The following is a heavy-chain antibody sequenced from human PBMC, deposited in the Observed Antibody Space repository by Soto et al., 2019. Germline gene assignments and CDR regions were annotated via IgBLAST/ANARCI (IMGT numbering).Heavy chain of an antibody. CDR2: IWYDGSNK. D-gene: IGHD4-17*01. V-gene: IGHV3-33*01. CDR3: ARDSAVTTLYDYYGMDV. Sequence: QVQLVESGGGVVQPGRSLRLSCAASGFTFSSYGMHWVRQAPGKGLEWVAVIWYDGSNKYYADSVKGRFTISRDNSKTTLYLQMNSLRAADTAVYYCARDSAVTTLYDYYGMDVGGQGTTVTVSS. J-gene: IGHJ6*02. CDR1: GFTFSSYG.